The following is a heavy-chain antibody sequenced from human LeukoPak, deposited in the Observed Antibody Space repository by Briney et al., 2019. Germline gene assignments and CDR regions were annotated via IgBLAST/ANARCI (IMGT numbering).Heavy chain of an antibody. CDR3: ARNPPGIQPLGVPAAMLGEVYYYYYGMDV. CDR2: IWYDGSNK. D-gene: IGHD2-2*01. Sequence: TGGSLRLSCAASGFTFSSYGMHWVRQAPGKGLEWVAVIWYDGSNKYYADSVKGRFTISRDNSKNTLYLQMNSLRAEDTAVYHCARNPPGIQPLGVPAAMLGEVYYYYYGMDVWGQGTTVTVSS. V-gene: IGHV3-33*01. CDR1: GFTFSSYG. J-gene: IGHJ6*02.